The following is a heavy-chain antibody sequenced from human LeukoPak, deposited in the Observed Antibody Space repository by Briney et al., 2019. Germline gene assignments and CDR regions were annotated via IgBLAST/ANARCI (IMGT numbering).Heavy chain of an antibody. J-gene: IGHJ5*02. CDR2: ISAYNGNT. CDR1: GYTFTSYG. Sequence: ASVKVSCKASGYTFTSYGISWVRQAPGQGLEWMGWISAYNGNTNYAQKLQGRVSMTTDTSTSTAYMELRSLRSDDTAVYYCARPLFCSSTSCPPAFDPWGQGTQVTVSS. D-gene: IGHD2-2*01. V-gene: IGHV1-18*01. CDR3: ARPLFCSSTSCPPAFDP.